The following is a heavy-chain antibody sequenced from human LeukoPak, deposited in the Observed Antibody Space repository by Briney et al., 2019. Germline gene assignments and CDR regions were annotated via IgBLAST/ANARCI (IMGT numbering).Heavy chain of an antibody. CDR3: AKDNAVVVPAASDY. Sequence: GGSLRLSCAASGFTFSSYAMSWVRQAPGKGVEWVSAISGSGGSTYYADSVKGRFTISRDNSKNTLYLQMNSLRAEDTAVYYCAKDNAVVVPAASDYWGQGTLVTVSS. J-gene: IGHJ4*02. D-gene: IGHD2-2*01. V-gene: IGHV3-23*01. CDR1: GFTFSSYA. CDR2: ISGSGGST.